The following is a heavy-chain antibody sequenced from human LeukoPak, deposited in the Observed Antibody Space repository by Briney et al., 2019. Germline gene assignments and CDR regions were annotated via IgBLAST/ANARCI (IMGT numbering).Heavy chain of an antibody. CDR3: ARAQWELPYYFDY. CDR2: IYYSGST. J-gene: IGHJ4*02. D-gene: IGHD1-26*01. Sequence: SETLSLTCTVSGGSISSYYWSWIRQPPGKGLEWIGYIYYSGSTNYNPSLKSRVTISVDTSKNQFSLKLSSVTAAGTAVYYCARAQWELPYYFDYWGQGTLVTVSS. CDR1: GGSISSYY. V-gene: IGHV4-59*01.